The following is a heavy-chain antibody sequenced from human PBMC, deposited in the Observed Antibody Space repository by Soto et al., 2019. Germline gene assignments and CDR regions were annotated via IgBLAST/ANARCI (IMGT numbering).Heavy chain of an antibody. D-gene: IGHD3-16*01. J-gene: IGHJ6*02. CDR2: IIPILGIA. CDR1: GGTFSSYT. Sequence: QVQLVQSGAEVKKPGSAVKVSCKASGGTFSSYTISWVRQAPGQGLEWMGRIIPILGIANYAQKFQGQVTITADKSTSTATTERSSLSPEDRAVSYCARGGRGSNYYYGTDVWGQGTTVTVSS. V-gene: IGHV1-69*02. CDR3: ARGGRGSNYYYGTDV.